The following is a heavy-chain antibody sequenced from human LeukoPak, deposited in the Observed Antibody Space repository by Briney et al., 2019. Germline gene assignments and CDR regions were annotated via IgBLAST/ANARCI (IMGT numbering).Heavy chain of an antibody. Sequence: GGSLRLSCAASGFTFSSHAISWVRQAPGKGLEWVSAISGSGGGTWYADSVKGRFTISRDNSKNTLYLQMNSLRAEDTAAYYCAKDLYYSYGSRYDYWGQGTLVTVSS. CDR2: ISGSGGGT. CDR3: AKDLYYSYGSRYDY. CDR1: GFTFSSHA. J-gene: IGHJ4*02. D-gene: IGHD5-18*01. V-gene: IGHV3-23*01.